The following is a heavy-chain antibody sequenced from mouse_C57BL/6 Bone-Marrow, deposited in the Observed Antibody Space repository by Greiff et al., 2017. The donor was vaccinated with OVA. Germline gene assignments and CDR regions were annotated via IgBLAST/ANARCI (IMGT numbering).Heavy chain of an antibody. CDR1: GYTFTSYW. Sequence: VQLQQPGAELVMPGASVKLSCKASGYTFTSYWMHWVKQRPGQGLEWIGEIDPSDSYTNYNQKFKGKSTLTVDKPSSTAYMQLSSLTSEDSAVYDCARDLLWYFDVWGTGTTVTVSS. CDR2: IDPSDSYT. CDR3: ARDLLWYFDV. V-gene: IGHV1-69*01. D-gene: IGHD2-10*01. J-gene: IGHJ1*03.